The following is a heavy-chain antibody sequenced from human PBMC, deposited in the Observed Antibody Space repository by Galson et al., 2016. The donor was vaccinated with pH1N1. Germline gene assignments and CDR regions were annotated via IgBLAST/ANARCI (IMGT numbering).Heavy chain of an antibody. CDR1: GGPFSTYA. CDR2: IIPSFGTT. Sequence: SVKVSCKASGGPFSTYAFNWVRQAPGQGLEWVGGIIPSFGTTNFPQKFRDRLTITTDESTSTTYMELSSLRFDDTAIYYCARDGRRFYDNSAYYPSFLDYWCQGTLITVSS. D-gene: IGHD3-22*01. V-gene: IGHV1-69*05. J-gene: IGHJ4*02. CDR3: ARDGRRFYDNSAYYPSFLDY.